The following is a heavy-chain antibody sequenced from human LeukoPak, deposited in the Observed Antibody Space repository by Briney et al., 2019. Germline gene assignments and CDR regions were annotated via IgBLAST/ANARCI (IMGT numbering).Heavy chain of an antibody. D-gene: IGHD3-22*01. Sequence: GGSLRLSCSASGFTFSAYWMTWVRQAPGKGLQWVANIKQDGSEKYYVDSVKGRFTISRDNAKNSLYLQMNSLRAEDTAVYYCARDSTYYYDSSGTHIWGQGTMVTVSS. CDR1: GFTFSAYW. J-gene: IGHJ3*02. CDR2: IKQDGSEK. V-gene: IGHV3-7*01. CDR3: ARDSTYYYDSSGTHI.